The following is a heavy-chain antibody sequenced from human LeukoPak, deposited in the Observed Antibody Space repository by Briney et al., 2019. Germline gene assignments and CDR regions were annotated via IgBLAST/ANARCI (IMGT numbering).Heavy chain of an antibody. J-gene: IGHJ6*03. CDR2: ISAYNGNT. V-gene: IGHV1-18*01. D-gene: IGHD2-21*01. CDR3: ARGRGTIGSNRDFYFYYYMDI. CDR1: GYTFTSYG. Sequence: ASVKVSCKASGYTFTSYGISWVRQAPGQGLEWMGWISAYNGNTNYAQKLQGRVTMTTDTSTSTAYMELRSLRSDDTAVYYCARGRGTIGSNRDFYFYYYMDIWGNGSTVTVSS.